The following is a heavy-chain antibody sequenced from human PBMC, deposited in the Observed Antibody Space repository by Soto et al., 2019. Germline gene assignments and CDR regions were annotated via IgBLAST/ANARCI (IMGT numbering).Heavy chain of an antibody. D-gene: IGHD6-13*01. J-gene: IGHJ4*02. Sequence: EVQLLESGGGLVQPGGSLRLSCAASGFTFSSYAMSWVRQAPGKGLEWVSAISGSGGSTYYADSVKGRFTISRDNSKDTVYLQMNSLRAEDTAVYYCAEPRNKGHSSSWYNYWGQGNLVTVSS. CDR2: ISGSGGST. CDR1: GFTFSSYA. V-gene: IGHV3-23*01. CDR3: AEPRNKGHSSSWYNY.